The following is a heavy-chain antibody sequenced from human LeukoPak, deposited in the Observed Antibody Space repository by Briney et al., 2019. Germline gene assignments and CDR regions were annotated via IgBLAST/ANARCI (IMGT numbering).Heavy chain of an antibody. D-gene: IGHD3-22*01. CDR2: ISDRGKT. Sequence: PGGSLRLSCEASGITFSSYDMSWVRQAPGKGLEWISAISDRGKTDYADSVKGRFTISRDNSKNTLYLQLSSLRAEDTAMYYCAIGYDSSGRFDYWGQGTLVTVSS. CDR3: AIGYDSSGRFDY. CDR1: GITFSSYD. J-gene: IGHJ4*02. V-gene: IGHV3-23*01.